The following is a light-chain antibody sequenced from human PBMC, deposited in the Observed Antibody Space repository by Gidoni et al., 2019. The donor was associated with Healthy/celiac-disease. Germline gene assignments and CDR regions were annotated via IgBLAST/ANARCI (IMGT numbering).Light chain of an antibody. V-gene: IGKV3-20*01. CDR1: QSVSSSY. J-gene: IGKJ3*01. CDR3: QQYGSSLFT. CDR2: GAS. Sequence: EIVLTQSPGTLSLSPGERATLSGRASQSVSSSYLAWYQQKPGQAPRLLIYGASRRATGIPDRFSGSGSGTDFTLTISRLVPEDFAVYYCQQYGSSLFTFGPGTKVDIK.